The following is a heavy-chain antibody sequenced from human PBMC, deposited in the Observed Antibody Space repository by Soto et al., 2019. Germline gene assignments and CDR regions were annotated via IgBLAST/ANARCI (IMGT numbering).Heavy chain of an antibody. J-gene: IGHJ6*03. D-gene: IGHD3-22*01. CDR1: GYTFTSYC. Sequence: ASVKVSCKASGYTFTSYCISWVRQAPGQGLEWMGWISAYNGNTNYAQKLQGRVTMTTDTSTSTAYMELRSLRSDDTAVYYCARLLRATYYYYYMDVWGKGTTVTVSS. CDR2: ISAYNGNT. V-gene: IGHV1-18*01. CDR3: ARLLRATYYYYYMDV.